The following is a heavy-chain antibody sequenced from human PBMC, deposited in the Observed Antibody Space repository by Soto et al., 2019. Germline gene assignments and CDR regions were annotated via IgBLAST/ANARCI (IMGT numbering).Heavy chain of an antibody. Sequence: SVKVSCKASGGTFSSYAISWVRQAPGQGLEWMGGIIPIFGTANYAQKFQGSVTITADESTSTAYMELSSLRSEDTAVYYCARGARYCISTSCHKPEYYYYYGMDVWGQGTAVTVSS. J-gene: IGHJ6*02. CDR1: GGTFSSYA. CDR3: ARGARYCISTSCHKPEYYYYYGMDV. CDR2: IIPIFGTA. D-gene: IGHD2-2*01. V-gene: IGHV1-69*13.